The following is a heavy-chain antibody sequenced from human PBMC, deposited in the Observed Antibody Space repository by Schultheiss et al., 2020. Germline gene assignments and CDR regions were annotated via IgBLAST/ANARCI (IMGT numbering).Heavy chain of an antibody. J-gene: IGHJ6*02. CDR1: GGSISSYY. D-gene: IGHD4-17*01. CDR3: ARDTVPNYYYGMDV. CDR2: IYYSGST. Sequence: SETLSLTCTVSGGSISSYYWSWIRQPPGKGLEWIGSIYYSGSTYYNPSLKSRVTISVDTSKNQFSLKLSSVTAADTAVYYCARDTVPNYYYGMDVWGQGTTVTVSS. V-gene: IGHV4-59*01.